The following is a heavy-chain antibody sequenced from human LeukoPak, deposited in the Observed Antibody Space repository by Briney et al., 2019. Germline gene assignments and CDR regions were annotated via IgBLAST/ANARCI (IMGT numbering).Heavy chain of an antibody. J-gene: IGHJ4*02. D-gene: IGHD3-16*01. Sequence: ASVKVSCKASGYTFTSYGISWVRQAPGQGLEWMGWISAYNGNTNYAQKLQGRVTMTTDTSTSTAYMELRSLRSDDTAVYYCARVRYRLAETYIDYWGQGTLVTVSS. CDR3: ARVRYRLAETYIDY. CDR2: ISAYNGNT. V-gene: IGHV1-18*01. CDR1: GYTFTSYG.